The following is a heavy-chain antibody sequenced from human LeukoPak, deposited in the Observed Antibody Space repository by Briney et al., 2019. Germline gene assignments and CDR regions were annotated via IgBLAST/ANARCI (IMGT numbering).Heavy chain of an antibody. Sequence: PGGSLRLSCAASGFTVSSNYMSWVRRAPGRGLEWVSVIYSGGSTYYADSVKGRFTISRDNSKNTLYLQMNSLRAEDTAVYYRAREWYYYDSSGYYYLFDYWGQGTLVTVSS. V-gene: IGHV3-53*01. D-gene: IGHD3-22*01. CDR2: IYSGGST. J-gene: IGHJ4*02. CDR1: GFTVSSNY. CDR3: AREWYYYDSSGYYYLFDY.